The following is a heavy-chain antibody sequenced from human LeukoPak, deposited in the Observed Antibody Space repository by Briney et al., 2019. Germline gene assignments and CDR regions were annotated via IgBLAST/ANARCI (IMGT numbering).Heavy chain of an antibody. Sequence: GGSLRLSCAASGFTFSSYAMHWVRQASGKGLEWVGRIRSKANSYATAYAASVKGRFTISRDDSKNTAYLQMNSLKTEDTAVYYCTRHTVRGVIGYYYYYMDVWGKGATVTVSS. J-gene: IGHJ6*03. CDR3: TRHTVRGVIGYYYYYMDV. CDR2: IRSKANSYAT. CDR1: GFTFSSYA. D-gene: IGHD3-10*01. V-gene: IGHV3-73*01.